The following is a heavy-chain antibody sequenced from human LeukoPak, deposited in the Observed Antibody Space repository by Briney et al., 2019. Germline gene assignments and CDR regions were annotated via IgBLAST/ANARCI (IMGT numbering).Heavy chain of an antibody. Sequence: GGSLRLSFAASGFSLSIHWLTWVRQAPGKRPQWVAHINPDGSETAFLDSVRGRFTISRDNSKNSLYLQMNTLGVEDTAVYHCARGHYGLDVWGQGTTVTVSS. V-gene: IGHV3-7*01. CDR2: INPDGSET. CDR3: ARGHYGLDV. J-gene: IGHJ6*02. CDR1: GFSLSIHW.